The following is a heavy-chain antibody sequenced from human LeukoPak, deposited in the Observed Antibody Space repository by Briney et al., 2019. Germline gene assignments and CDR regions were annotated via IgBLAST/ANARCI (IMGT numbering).Heavy chain of an antibody. V-gene: IGHV3-21*01. CDR2: ISSSSSYI. CDR1: GFTFSSYS. Sequence: GGSLRLSCAASGFTFSSYSMNWVRQAPGKGLEWVSSISSSSSYIYYGDSVKGRFTISRDNAKNSLYLQMNSLRVEDTAVYYCAKDRGRYYYDSSGQPLGYWGQGTLVTVSS. D-gene: IGHD3-22*01. CDR3: AKDRGRYYYDSSGQPLGY. J-gene: IGHJ4*02.